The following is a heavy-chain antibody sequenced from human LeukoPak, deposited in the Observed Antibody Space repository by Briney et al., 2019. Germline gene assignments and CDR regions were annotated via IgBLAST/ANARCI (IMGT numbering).Heavy chain of an antibody. CDR2: MNPNSGNT. J-gene: IGHJ6*02. D-gene: IGHD3-10*01. CDR1: GYTFTSYD. Sequence: GASVKVSCKASGYTFTSYDINWVRQAPGQGLEWMGWMNPNSGNTGYAQKFQGRVTMTRNTSISTAYMELSSLRSEDTAVYYCARFLSSMVRGVRYYYGMDVWGQGTTVTVSS. CDR3: ARFLSSMVRGVRYYYGMDV. V-gene: IGHV1-8*01.